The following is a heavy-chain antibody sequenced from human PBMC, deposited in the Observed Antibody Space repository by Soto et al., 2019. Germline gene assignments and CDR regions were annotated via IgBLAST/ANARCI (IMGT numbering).Heavy chain of an antibody. Sequence: EVQLLESGGGVAQPGGSLRLSCVASGFSFSSYAMVWVRQAPGKGLEWVAVISARGGSSYFADTVKGRFTISRDNSKNLLSLEMNSLRAEDTAIYFCAKGSIEYSASVDNWGQGTLVLVSS. J-gene: IGHJ4*02. CDR2: ISARGGSS. D-gene: IGHD5-12*01. CDR3: AKGSIEYSASVDN. CDR1: GFSFSSYA. V-gene: IGHV3-23*01.